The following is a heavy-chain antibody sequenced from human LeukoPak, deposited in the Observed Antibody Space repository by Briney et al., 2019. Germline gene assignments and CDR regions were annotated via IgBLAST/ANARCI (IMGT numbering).Heavy chain of an antibody. Sequence: PGGSLRLSCADSGSTFSNFWMTWVRQAPGKGLEWVANIKEDGSEKYYVDPVKGRFTISRDNAKNSLYLQMNSLRAEDTAVYYCAREATPDPRGNWFDPWGQGTLVTVSS. CDR2: IKEDGSEK. CDR3: AREATPDPRGNWFDP. J-gene: IGHJ5*02. CDR1: GSTFSNFW. V-gene: IGHV3-7*03.